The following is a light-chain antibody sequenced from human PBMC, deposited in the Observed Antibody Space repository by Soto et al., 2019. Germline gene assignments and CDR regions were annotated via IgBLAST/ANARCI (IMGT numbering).Light chain of an antibody. CDR2: DAS. V-gene: IGKV1-5*01. Sequence: DIQMTQSPSTLSASVGDRVTITCRASQSISSWLAWYQQKPGKAPKLLIYDASSLESGVPSRFGGSGSGTDFTLTISSLQPDDFATYYCQQYNSYSQTFGQGTKLEIK. CDR1: QSISSW. CDR3: QQYNSYSQT. J-gene: IGKJ2*01.